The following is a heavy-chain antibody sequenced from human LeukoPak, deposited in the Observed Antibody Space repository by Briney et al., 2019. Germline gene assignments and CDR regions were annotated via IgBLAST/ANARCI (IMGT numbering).Heavy chain of an antibody. CDR1: GGTFSSYA. V-gene: IGHV1-69*04. J-gene: IGHJ4*02. CDR3: ARVNRWDYGDYVDY. CDR2: IIPILGIA. D-gene: IGHD4-17*01. Sequence: SMKVSCKASGGTFSSYAISWVRQAPGQGLEWMGRIIPILGIANYAQKFQGRVTITADKSTSTAYMELSSLRSEDTAVYYCARVNRWDYGDYVDYWGQGTLVTVSS.